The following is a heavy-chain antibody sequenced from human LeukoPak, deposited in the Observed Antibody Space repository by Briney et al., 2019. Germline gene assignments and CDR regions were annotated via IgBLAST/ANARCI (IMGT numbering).Heavy chain of an antibody. CDR2: IKNDGSST. V-gene: IGHV3-74*01. D-gene: IGHD3-16*01. CDR3: ARDSSSYGVGYYDY. Sequence: GGSLRLSWAASRFTFSRYWMNWVRQAAGKGLVWVSRIKNDGSSTTYADFVKGRFANSRDNAKNTLYLHINSLRADDTAASYCARDSSSYGVGYYDYWGQGTLATASS. J-gene: IGHJ4*02. CDR1: RFTFSRYW.